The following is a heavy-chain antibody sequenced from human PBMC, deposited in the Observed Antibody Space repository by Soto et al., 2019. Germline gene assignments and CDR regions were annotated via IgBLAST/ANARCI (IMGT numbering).Heavy chain of an antibody. V-gene: IGHV4-61*01. D-gene: IGHD3-22*01. CDR1: GGFVSSGSYY. J-gene: IGHJ4*02. CDR3: ARDHYYYYDSSGYYQNQHFYLDY. CDR2: IYYSGST. Sequence: PSETLSLTCTVSGGFVSSGSYYWSWIRQPPGKGLEWIGYIYYSGSTNYNPSLKSRVTISVDTSKNQFSLKLSSVTAADTAVYYCARDHYYYYDSSGYYQNQHFYLDYWGQGALVTVSS.